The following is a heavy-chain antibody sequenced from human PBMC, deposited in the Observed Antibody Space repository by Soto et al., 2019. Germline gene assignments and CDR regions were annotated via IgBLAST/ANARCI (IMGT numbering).Heavy chain of an antibody. Sequence: GASVKVSCKASGYTFTSYGISWVRQAPGQGLEWMGWISAYNGNTNYAQKLQGRVTMTTDTSTSTAYMELRSLRSDDTAVYHCARDPGSFLLFPRYFDYWGQGTLVTVSS. CDR1: GYTFTSYG. J-gene: IGHJ4*02. CDR2: ISAYNGNT. D-gene: IGHD2-21*01. CDR3: ARDPGSFLLFPRYFDY. V-gene: IGHV1-18*01.